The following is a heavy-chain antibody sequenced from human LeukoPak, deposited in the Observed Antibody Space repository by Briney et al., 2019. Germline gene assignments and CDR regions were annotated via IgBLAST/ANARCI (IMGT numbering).Heavy chain of an antibody. J-gene: IGHJ4*02. CDR3: ATASSSWYLADY. Sequence: GGSLRLSCAASGFTVSSNYMSWVCQAPGKGLEWVSVIYSGGSTYYADSVKGRFTISRDNSKNTLYLQMNSLRAEDTAVYYCATASSSWYLADYWGQGTLVTVSS. V-gene: IGHV3-66*01. CDR1: GFTVSSNY. CDR2: IYSGGST. D-gene: IGHD6-13*01.